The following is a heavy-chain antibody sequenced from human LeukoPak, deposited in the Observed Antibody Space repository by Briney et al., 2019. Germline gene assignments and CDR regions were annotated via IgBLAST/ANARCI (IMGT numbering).Heavy chain of an antibody. Sequence: GGSLRLSCTASGFTFSSYAMHWVRQAPGKGLEWLASIGPKSNNVYFEDSLGGRFSISRDNARNSLYLQMNSLRAEDTALYYCAREIYSNRDQDDAFDLWGQGTMVTVSS. CDR3: AREIYSNRDQDDAFDL. V-gene: IGHV3-21*06. J-gene: IGHJ3*01. CDR2: IGPKSNNV. D-gene: IGHD2-15*01. CDR1: GFTFSSYA.